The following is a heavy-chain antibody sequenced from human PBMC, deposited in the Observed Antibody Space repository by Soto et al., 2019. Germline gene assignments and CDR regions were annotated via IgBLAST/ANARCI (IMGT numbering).Heavy chain of an antibody. CDR2: ISYDGSNK. Sequence: QVQLVESGGGVVQPGRSLRLSCAASGFTFSSYGMHWVRQAPGKGLEWVAVISYDGSNKYYADSVKGRFTSSRDTSKNTLYLQMNILRAEDTAVYYCAKEIRLVSWELYYFDYWGQGTLVTVSS. V-gene: IGHV3-30*18. J-gene: IGHJ4*02. D-gene: IGHD1-26*01. CDR3: AKEIRLVSWELYYFDY. CDR1: GFTFSSYG.